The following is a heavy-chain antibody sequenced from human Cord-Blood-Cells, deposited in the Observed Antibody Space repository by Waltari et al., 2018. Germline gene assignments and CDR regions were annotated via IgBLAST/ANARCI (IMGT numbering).Heavy chain of an antibody. D-gene: IGHD7-27*01. CDR3: ARTGTGDRPTPNDAFDI. V-gene: IGHV4-28*01. Sequence: QVQLQESGPGLVKPSDTLSLTCAVSGYSISSSNWWGWIRQPPGKGLEWIGYNYYRCATINNPSLKSRVTMSVDTSKNQFSRKLSSVTAVDTAVYYCARTGTGDRPTPNDAFDIWGQGTMVTVSS. CDR1: GYSISSSNW. J-gene: IGHJ3*02. CDR2: NYYRCAT.